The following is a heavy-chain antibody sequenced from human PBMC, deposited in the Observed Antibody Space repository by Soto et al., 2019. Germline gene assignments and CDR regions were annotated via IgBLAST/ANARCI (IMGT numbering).Heavy chain of an antibody. CDR2: INAGNGNT. CDR1: GYTFTSYA. J-gene: IGHJ4*02. CDR3: ATTQYYYDSSGYFDY. V-gene: IGHV1-3*01. Sequence: ASVKVSCKASGYTFTSYAMHWVRQAPGQRLEWMGWINAGNGNTKYSQKFQGRVTITRDTSASTAYMELSSLRSGDTAVYYCATTQYYYDSSGYFDYWGQGTLVTVSS. D-gene: IGHD3-22*01.